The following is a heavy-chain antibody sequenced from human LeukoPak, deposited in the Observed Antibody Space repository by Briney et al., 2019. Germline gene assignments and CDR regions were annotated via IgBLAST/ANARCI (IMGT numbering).Heavy chain of an antibody. V-gene: IGHV3-48*03. CDR2: ISSSSSYI. CDR3: ARAYGDSPFDY. J-gene: IGHJ4*02. Sequence: QLVESGGGLVQPRGSLRLSCAASGFTFSSYEMNWVRQAPGKGLEWVSSISSSSSYIYYADSVKGRFTISRDNAKNSLYLQMNSLRAEDTAVYYCARAYGDSPFDYWGQGTLVTVSS. D-gene: IGHD4-17*01. CDR1: GFTFSSYE.